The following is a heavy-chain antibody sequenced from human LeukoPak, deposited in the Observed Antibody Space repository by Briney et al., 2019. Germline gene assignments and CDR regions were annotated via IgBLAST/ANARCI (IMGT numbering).Heavy chain of an antibody. D-gene: IGHD3-10*01. CDR1: GYTFTSYG. CDR2: INTNTGNP. V-gene: IGHV7-4-1*02. CDR3: ARVFAMVRGAPFDY. Sequence: ASVKVSCKASGYTFTSYGLNWVRQAPGQGLEWMGWINTNTGNPTYAQGFTGRFVFSLDTSVSTAYLQISSLKAEDTAVYYCARVFAMVRGAPFDYWGQGTLVTVSS. J-gene: IGHJ4*02.